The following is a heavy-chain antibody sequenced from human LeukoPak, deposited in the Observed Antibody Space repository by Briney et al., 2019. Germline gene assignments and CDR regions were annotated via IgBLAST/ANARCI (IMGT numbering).Heavy chain of an antibody. J-gene: IGHJ4*02. D-gene: IGHD4-23*01. V-gene: IGHV1-69*05. CDR3: ARDQVMVVTPDRFYFDY. CDR1: EGTFSSYA. Sequence: SVKVSCKASEGTFSSYAISWVRQAPGQGLEWMGRIIPIFGTANYAQKFQGRVTITTDESTSTAYMELSSLRSEDTAVYYCARDQVMVVTPDRFYFDYWGQGTLVTVSS. CDR2: IIPIFGTA.